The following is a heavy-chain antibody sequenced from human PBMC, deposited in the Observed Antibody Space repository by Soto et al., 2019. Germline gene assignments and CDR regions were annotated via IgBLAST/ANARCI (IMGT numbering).Heavy chain of an antibody. Sequence: KTSETLSLTCTVSGGSISSGGYYWSWIRQHPGKGLEWIGYIYYSGSTYYNPSLESRVTISVDTSKNQFSLKLSSVTAADTAVYYCARGRVDYYGSGSYPRDAFDIWGQGTMVTVSS. CDR1: GGSISSGGYY. CDR2: IYYSGST. D-gene: IGHD3-10*01. J-gene: IGHJ3*02. V-gene: IGHV4-31*03. CDR3: ARGRVDYYGSGSYPRDAFDI.